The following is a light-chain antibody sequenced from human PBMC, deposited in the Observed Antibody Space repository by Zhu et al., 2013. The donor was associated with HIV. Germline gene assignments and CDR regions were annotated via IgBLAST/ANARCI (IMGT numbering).Light chain of an antibody. Sequence: DIQMTQSPSSVSASVGDRVTITCRASQDIRSWLAWYQQRPGKAPKLLISGASTLESEVPSRFSGSGSETEFTLTINNLQPDDFATYCCQQYKTHSTFGQGTKLEIK. CDR1: QDIRSW. CDR3: QQYKTHST. CDR2: GAS. V-gene: IGKV1-12*01. J-gene: IGKJ2*01.